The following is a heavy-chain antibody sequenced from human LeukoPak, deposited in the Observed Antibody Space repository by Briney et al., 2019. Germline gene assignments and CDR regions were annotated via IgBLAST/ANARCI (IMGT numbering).Heavy chain of an antibody. CDR1: GGTFSRYA. CDR2: IIPIFGTA. V-gene: IGHV1-69*05. Sequence: SVKVSCKASGGTFSRYAISWVRQAPGQGLEWMGRIIPIFGTANYAQKFQGKVTITTDESTSTAYMELSSLRSEDTAVYYCARVGYSGYEDHYYYYMDVWGKGTTVTVSS. CDR3: ARVGYSGYEDHYYYYMDV. D-gene: IGHD5-12*01. J-gene: IGHJ6*03.